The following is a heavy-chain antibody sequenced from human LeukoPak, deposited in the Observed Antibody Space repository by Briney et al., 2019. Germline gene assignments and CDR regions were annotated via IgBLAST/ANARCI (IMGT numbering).Heavy chain of an antibody. CDR1: GGSFSGYY. CDR3: ARGVAVAGYAFDI. CDR2: INHSGST. D-gene: IGHD6-19*01. V-gene: IGHV4-34*01. Sequence: SETLSLTCAVYGGSFSGYYWSWIRQPPGKGLEWIGEINHSGSTNYNPSLKSRVTISVDTSKNQFSLKLSSVTAADTAVYHCARGVAVAGYAFDIWGQGTMVTVSS. J-gene: IGHJ3*02.